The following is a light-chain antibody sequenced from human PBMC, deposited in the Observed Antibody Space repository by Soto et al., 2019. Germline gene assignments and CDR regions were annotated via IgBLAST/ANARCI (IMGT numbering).Light chain of an antibody. CDR1: QNISSY. CDR3: QQHGTSPIT. CDR2: GAS. J-gene: IGKJ5*01. Sequence: EIVLTQSPATLSLSPGKRATLSCRASQNISSYLIWYQQKPGQAPRLLIYGASNRATGIPERFSGSGSGTDFTLTISRLEPEDFAVYYCQQHGTSPITFGQGTRLEIK. V-gene: IGKV3-20*01.